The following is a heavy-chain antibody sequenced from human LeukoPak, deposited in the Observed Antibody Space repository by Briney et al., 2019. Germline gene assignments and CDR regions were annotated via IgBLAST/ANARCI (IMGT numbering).Heavy chain of an antibody. V-gene: IGHV3-30*04. CDR1: NFAFEYYA. Sequence: GGSLRLSCAASNFAFEYYAMHWVRQSPGRGLAWVAVISSHGSETFYADSVKGRFTTSRDNSKSTLFLQMNNLRPEDTAVYYCVCPFASSSFLDNWFDHWGQGTLVTVSS. CDR2: ISSHGSET. J-gene: IGHJ5*02. CDR3: VCPFASSSFLDNWFDH. D-gene: IGHD3-3*01.